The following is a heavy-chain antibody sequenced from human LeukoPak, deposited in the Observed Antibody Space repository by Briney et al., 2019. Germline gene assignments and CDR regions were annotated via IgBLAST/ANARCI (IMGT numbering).Heavy chain of an antibody. CDR3: ARAEELLPGR. CDR1: GGSFSGYY. Sequence: PSETLSLTCAVYGGSFSGYYWSWIRQPPGKGLEWIGEINHSGSTNYNPSLKSRVTISVDTSKNQFSLKLSSVTAADTAVYYCARAEELLPGRWGQGTLVTVSS. J-gene: IGHJ4*02. CDR2: INHSGST. V-gene: IGHV4-34*01. D-gene: IGHD1-7*01.